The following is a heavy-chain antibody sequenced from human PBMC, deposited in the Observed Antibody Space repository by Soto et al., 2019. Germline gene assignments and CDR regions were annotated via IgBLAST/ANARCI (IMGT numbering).Heavy chain of an antibody. D-gene: IGHD4-17*01. CDR1: GFTFSSYA. J-gene: IGHJ6*02. CDR3: AKVNRRYDDSTLRYYYGMAV. V-gene: IGHV3-23*01. CDR2: ISGSGGST. Sequence: GGSLRLSCAASGFTFSSYAMSWVRQAPGKGLEWVSAISGSGGSTYYADSVKGRFTISRDNSKNTLYLQMNSLRAEDTAVYYCAKVNRRYDDSTLRYYYGMAVWGQGTTVTVSS.